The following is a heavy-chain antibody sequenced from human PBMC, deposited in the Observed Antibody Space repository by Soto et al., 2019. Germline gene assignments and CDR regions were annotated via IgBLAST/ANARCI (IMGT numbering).Heavy chain of an antibody. CDR3: ARVNHYHYGMDV. J-gene: IGHJ6*02. CDR2: INPINGNT. V-gene: IGHV1-3*01. CDR1: GYTFTSYG. Sequence: AAGKVSCKACGYTFTSYGMHWGRQAPGQMLEWMGGINPINGNTNYAQKFQGRVTITTDKSTSTAYMELSSLRSEDTAVYYCARVNHYHYGMDVWGQGTTVSGSS.